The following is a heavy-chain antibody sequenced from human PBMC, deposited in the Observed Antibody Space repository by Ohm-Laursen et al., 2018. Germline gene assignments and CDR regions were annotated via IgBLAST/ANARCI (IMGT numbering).Heavy chain of an antibody. Sequence: SETLSLTCTVSAGSINSYYWSWIRQPPGKGLEWIGYIYYSGTTNYNPSLKSRVTLSVDTLKNGFSLKLNSVTAADTAVYYCARVGSWWGYWFDPWGQGTLVTVSS. CDR2: IYYSGTT. V-gene: IGHV4-59*01. D-gene: IGHD6-13*01. CDR1: AGSINSYY. J-gene: IGHJ5*02. CDR3: ARVGSWWGYWFDP.